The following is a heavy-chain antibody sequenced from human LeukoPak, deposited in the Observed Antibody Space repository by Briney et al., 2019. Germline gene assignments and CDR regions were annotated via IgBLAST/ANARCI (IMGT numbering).Heavy chain of an antibody. Sequence: ASVKVSCKASGYTFTSYDINWVRQATGQGLEWMGWMNPNSGNTGYAQKFQGRVTMTRNTSISTAYVELSSLRSEDTAVYYCARGIAVAGTGSWFDPWGQGTLVTVSS. J-gene: IGHJ5*02. CDR1: GYTFTSYD. D-gene: IGHD6-19*01. CDR2: MNPNSGNT. CDR3: ARGIAVAGTGSWFDP. V-gene: IGHV1-8*01.